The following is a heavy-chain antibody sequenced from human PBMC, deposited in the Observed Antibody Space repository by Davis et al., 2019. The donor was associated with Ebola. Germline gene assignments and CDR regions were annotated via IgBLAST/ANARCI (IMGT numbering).Heavy chain of an antibody. D-gene: IGHD1-26*01. CDR1: GFTFSSYN. J-gene: IGHJ4*02. Sequence: GESLKISCAASGFTFSSYNMNWVRQAPGKGLEWVSFISSGSGSIYYADSVKGRFTTFRDNPKNTLYLQMNSLRADDTAVYYCAKQRGVGAIDYDYWGRGTVVTVSS. V-gene: IGHV3-48*01. CDR2: ISSGSGSI. CDR3: AKQRGVGAIDYDY.